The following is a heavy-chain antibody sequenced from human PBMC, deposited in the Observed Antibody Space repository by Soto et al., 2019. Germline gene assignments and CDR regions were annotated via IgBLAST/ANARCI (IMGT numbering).Heavy chain of an antibody. CDR3: ATGIRGEQLATVHYYYYYGMDV. V-gene: IGHV1-69*01. J-gene: IGHJ6*02. D-gene: IGHD6-13*01. Sequence: QVQLVQSGAEVKKPGSSVKVSCKASGGTFSSYAISWVRQAPGQGLEWMGGIIPIFGTANYAQKFQGRVTITADESTSTAYMELSSLRSEDTAVYYCATGIRGEQLATVHYYYYYGMDVWGQGTTVTVSS. CDR2: IIPIFGTA. CDR1: GGTFSSYA.